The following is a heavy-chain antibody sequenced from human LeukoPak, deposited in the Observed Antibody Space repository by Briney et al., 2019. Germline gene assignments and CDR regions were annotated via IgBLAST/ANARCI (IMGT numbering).Heavy chain of an antibody. CDR2: ISSSSSYI. Sequence: GGSLRLSCAASGFTFSSYSMNWVRQAPGKGLEWVSSISSSSSYIYYADSVKGRFTISRDNAKNSLYLQTNSLRAEDTAVYYCAREKEYYDSSGYYPYLSFDYWGQGTLVTVSS. D-gene: IGHD3-22*01. V-gene: IGHV3-21*01. J-gene: IGHJ4*02. CDR1: GFTFSSYS. CDR3: AREKEYYDSSGYYPYLSFDY.